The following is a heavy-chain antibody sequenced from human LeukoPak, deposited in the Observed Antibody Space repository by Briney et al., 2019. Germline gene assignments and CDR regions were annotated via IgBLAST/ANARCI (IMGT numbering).Heavy chain of an antibody. Sequence: ASVKVSCKASGGTFSSYAISWVRQAPGQGLAWMGGIIPIFGTANYAQKFQGRVTITADESTSTAYMELSSLRSEDTAVYCCARDRRVLLSDYFDYWGQGTLVTVSS. CDR2: IIPIFGTA. CDR1: GGTFSSYA. CDR3: ARDRRVLLSDYFDY. J-gene: IGHJ4*02. V-gene: IGHV1-69*13. D-gene: IGHD1-1*01.